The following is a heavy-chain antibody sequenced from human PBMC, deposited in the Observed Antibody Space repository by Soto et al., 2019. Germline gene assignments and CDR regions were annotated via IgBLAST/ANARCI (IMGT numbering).Heavy chain of an antibody. CDR1: GGSFSGYY. D-gene: IGHD3-16*02. J-gene: IGHJ4*02. CDR2: INHSGST. V-gene: IGHV4-34*01. Sequence: SETLSLTCAVYGGSFSGYYWSWIRQPPGKGLEWIGEINHSGSTNYNPSLKSRVTISVDTSKNQFSLKLSSVTAADTAVYYCARTFGGVIEPQPTQFDYWGQGTLVTVSS. CDR3: ARTFGGVIEPQPTQFDY.